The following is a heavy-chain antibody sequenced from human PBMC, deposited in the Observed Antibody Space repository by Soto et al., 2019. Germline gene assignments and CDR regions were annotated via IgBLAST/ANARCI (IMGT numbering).Heavy chain of an antibody. D-gene: IGHD5-18*01. J-gene: IGHJ4*02. V-gene: IGHV3-23*01. CDR3: ARRTRDGYNSPIDS. Sequence: PGGSLRLSCAAAGFSFGNHAMNWVRQVPGKGLEWVSQISGSGRQTYYGDSVKGRFTASRDNSKSMLFLQLNSLRGEDTAIYYCARRTRDGYNSPIDSWGQGTLVTVSS. CDR1: GFSFGNHA. CDR2: ISGSGRQT.